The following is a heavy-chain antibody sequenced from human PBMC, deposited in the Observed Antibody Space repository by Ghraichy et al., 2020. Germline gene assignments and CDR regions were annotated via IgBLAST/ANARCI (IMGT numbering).Heavy chain of an antibody. CDR2: IYYSGST. J-gene: IGHJ4*02. D-gene: IGHD6-13*01. CDR3: ASYSSSWYARSFDY. CDR1: GGSISSGGYY. V-gene: IGHV4-31*03. Sequence: SETLSLTCTVSGGSISSGGYYWSWIRQHPGKGLEWIGYIYYSGSTYYNPSLKSRVTISVDTSKNQFSLKLSSVTAADTAVYYCASYSSSWYARSFDYWGQGTWSPSPQ.